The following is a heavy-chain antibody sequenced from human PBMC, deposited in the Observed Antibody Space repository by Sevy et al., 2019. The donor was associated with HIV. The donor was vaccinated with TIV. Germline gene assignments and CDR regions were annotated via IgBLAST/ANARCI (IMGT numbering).Heavy chain of an antibody. CDR2: IFYNGIT. J-gene: IGHJ6*02. Sequence: SETLSLTCTVSGDSISSYYWSWIRQPPGKGLEWIGYIFYNGITNYNPSLKSRVTISVDTSKNQFSLKLSSVTASDTAVYYCARSIADPRCMDVWGQGTTVTVSS. D-gene: IGHD6-6*01. V-gene: IGHV4-59*01. CDR3: ARSIADPRCMDV. CDR1: GDSISSYY.